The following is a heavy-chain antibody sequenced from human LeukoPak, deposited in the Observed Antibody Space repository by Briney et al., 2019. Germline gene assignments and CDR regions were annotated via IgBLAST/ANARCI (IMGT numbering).Heavy chain of an antibody. J-gene: IGHJ5*02. CDR2: INHSGST. CDR3: ARGRAAAGSYDP. V-gene: IGHV4-34*01. CDR1: GGSFSGYY. Sequence: PSETLSLTCAVYGGSFSGYYWSWIRQPPGKGLEWIGEINHSGSTNYNPSLKSRVTISVDTSKNQFSLKLSSVTAADTAVYYCARGRAAAGSYDPWGQGTLVTVSS. D-gene: IGHD6-13*01.